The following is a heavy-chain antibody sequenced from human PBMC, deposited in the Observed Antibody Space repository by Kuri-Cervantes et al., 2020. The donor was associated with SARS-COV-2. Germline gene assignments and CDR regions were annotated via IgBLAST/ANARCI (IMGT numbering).Heavy chain of an antibody. CDR3: AKADPLFAVWFDP. D-gene: IGHD3-3*01. J-gene: IGHJ5*02. Sequence: GSLRLSCAVSGYSISNGYYWGWIRQPPGKGLEWIGSVYHGGGTYYNPSLKSRVAISVDTSKNQFSLQLNSVTPEDTAVYYCAKADPLFAVWFDPWGQGTLVTVSS. CDR2: VYHGGGT. V-gene: IGHV4-38-2*01. CDR1: GYSISNGYY.